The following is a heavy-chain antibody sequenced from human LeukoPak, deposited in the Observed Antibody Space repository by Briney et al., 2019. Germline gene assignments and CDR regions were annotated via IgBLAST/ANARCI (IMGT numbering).Heavy chain of an antibody. V-gene: IGHV4-34*01. J-gene: IGHJ4*02. CDR3: ARVTTASFTLFDY. Sequence: SETLSLTCAVYGGSFSGYYWSWIRQPPGKGLEWIGEINHSGSTNYNPSLKSRVAISVDTSKNQFSLKLSSVTAADTAVYYCARVTTASFTLFDYWGQGTLVTVSS. CDR1: GGSFSGYY. CDR2: INHSGST. D-gene: IGHD4-11*01.